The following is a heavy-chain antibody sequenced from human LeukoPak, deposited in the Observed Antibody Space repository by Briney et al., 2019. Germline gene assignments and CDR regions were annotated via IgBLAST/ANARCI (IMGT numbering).Heavy chain of an antibody. CDR2: ISHSGGST. CDR3: AKGGVVVGTTIRYYYMDV. CDR1: GFTFSSYP. D-gene: IGHD2-2*01. V-gene: IGHV3-23*01. J-gene: IGHJ6*03. Sequence: GGSLRLSCAASGFTFSSYPMSWVRQAPGKGLEWVSAISHSGGSTNYADSVKGRFTISRDNSKNTLYLQMNSLRAEDTAVYYCAKGGVVVGTTIRYYYMDVWGKGTTVTVSS.